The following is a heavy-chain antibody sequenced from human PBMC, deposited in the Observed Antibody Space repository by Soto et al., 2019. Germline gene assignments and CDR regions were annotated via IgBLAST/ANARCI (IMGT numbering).Heavy chain of an antibody. CDR3: VKSRPSGGNSFLVDY. J-gene: IGHJ4*02. CDR1: GFIFSNYG. D-gene: IGHD2-15*01. Sequence: QVQLVESGGGVVQPGRSLTLSCAASGFIFSNYGMHWFRQAPGKGLEWVAVISDDGNNEHSLDSVKGRFAVSRDNAKNTLYLQLNSLRPEDTAIYYCVKSRPSGGNSFLVDYWGQGTLVTVSS. CDR2: ISDDGNNE. V-gene: IGHV3-30*18.